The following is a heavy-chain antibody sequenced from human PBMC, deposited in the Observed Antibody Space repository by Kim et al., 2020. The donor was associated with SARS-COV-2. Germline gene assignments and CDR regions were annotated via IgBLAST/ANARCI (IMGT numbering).Heavy chain of an antibody. Sequence: SETLSLTCTVSGGSISSYYWSWIRQPAGKGLEWIGRIYTSGSTNYNPSLKSRVTMSVDTSKNQFSLKLSSVPAADTAVYYCAREYYDFWSGYYPYYGMDVWGQGTTVTVSS. V-gene: IGHV4-4*07. CDR3: AREYYDFWSGYYPYYGMDV. CDR2: IYTSGST. CDR1: GGSISSYY. J-gene: IGHJ6*02. D-gene: IGHD3-3*01.